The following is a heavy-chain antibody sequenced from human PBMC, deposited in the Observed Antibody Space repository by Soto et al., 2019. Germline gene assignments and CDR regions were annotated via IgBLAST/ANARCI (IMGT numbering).Heavy chain of an antibody. D-gene: IGHD1-1*01. V-gene: IGHV1-8*01. J-gene: IGHJ4*02. CDR3: PRRVEAGTDY. CDR2: MNPNSVNT. CDR1: GYTFTSYD. Sequence: QVRLVQSGAEVKEPGASVKVSCKASGYTFTSYDINWVRQDTGQGLEWMGWMNPNSVNTGYAQKLQGRVTMTRDTSTRTAYMELNSMTSEETAIYYCPRRVEAGTDYWGQGTLVTVSS.